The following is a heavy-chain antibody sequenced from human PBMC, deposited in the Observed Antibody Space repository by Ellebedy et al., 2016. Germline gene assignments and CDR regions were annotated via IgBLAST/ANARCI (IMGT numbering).Heavy chain of an antibody. J-gene: IGHJ4*02. V-gene: IGHV4-34*01. D-gene: IGHD3-22*01. CDR1: GGSFSGYY. Sequence: SETLSLTXAVYGGSFSGYYWSWIRQPPGKGLEWIGEINHSGSTNYNPSLKSRVTISVDTSKNQFSLKLSSVTAADTAVYYCARGPAIRYYYDSSGYLDYWGQGTLVTVSS. CDR3: ARGPAIRYYYDSSGYLDY. CDR2: INHSGST.